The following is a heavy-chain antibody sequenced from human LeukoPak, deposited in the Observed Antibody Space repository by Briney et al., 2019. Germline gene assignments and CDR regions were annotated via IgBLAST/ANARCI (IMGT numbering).Heavy chain of an antibody. V-gene: IGHV3-30*14. CDR3: ARYMPSTAHTYYYDSSGPDAFDI. Sequence: GGSLRLSCAASGFTFSSYAMHWVRQAPGKGLEWVAVISYDGSNKYYADSVKGRFTISRDNSKNTLYLQMNSLRAEDTAVYYCARYMPSTAHTYYYDSSGPDAFDIWGQGTMVTVSS. J-gene: IGHJ3*02. CDR2: ISYDGSNK. D-gene: IGHD3-22*01. CDR1: GFTFSSYA.